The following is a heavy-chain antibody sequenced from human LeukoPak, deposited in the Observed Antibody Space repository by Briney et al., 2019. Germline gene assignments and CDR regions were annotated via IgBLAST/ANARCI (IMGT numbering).Heavy chain of an antibody. J-gene: IGHJ4*02. CDR3: VRGSADTPMAPIFY. Sequence: GASVKVSCKASGYTLASYGITWVRQAPGQGLEWMGWISGYNGNTKYVQKLQGRVTMTTDTSTSTAYMELRSPRSDDTALYYCVRGSADTPMAPIFYWGQGTLVTVSS. CDR2: ISGYNGNT. V-gene: IGHV1-18*01. D-gene: IGHD5-18*01. CDR1: GYTLASYG.